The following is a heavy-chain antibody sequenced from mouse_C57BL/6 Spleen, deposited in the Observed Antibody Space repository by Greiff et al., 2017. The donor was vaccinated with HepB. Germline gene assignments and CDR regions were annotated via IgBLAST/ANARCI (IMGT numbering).Heavy chain of an antibody. J-gene: IGHJ4*01. CDR2: IWRGGST. D-gene: IGHD2-3*01. CDR3: AKKSRWLLHAMDY. CDR1: GFSLTSYG. Sequence: VKLKQSGPGLVQPSQSLSITCTVSGFSLTSYGVHWVRQSPGKGLEWLGVIWRGGSTDYNAAFMSRLSITKDNSKSQVFFKMNSLQADDTAIYYCAKKSRWLLHAMDYWGQGTSVTVSS. V-gene: IGHV2-5*01.